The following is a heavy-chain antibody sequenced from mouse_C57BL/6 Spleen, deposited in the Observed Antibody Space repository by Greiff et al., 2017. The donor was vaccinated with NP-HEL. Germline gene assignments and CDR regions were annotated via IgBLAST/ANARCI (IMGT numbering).Heavy chain of an antibody. CDR3: ARDSAYGNYFYWYFDV. V-gene: IGHV3-1*01. D-gene: IGHD2-1*01. Sequence: DVMLVESGPGMVKPSQSLSLTCTVTGYSITSGYDWHWIRHFPGNKLEWMGYISYSGSTNYNPSLKSRISITHDTSKNHFFLKLNSVTTEDTATYYCARDSAYGNYFYWYFDVWGTGTTVTVSS. CDR1: GYSITSGYD. CDR2: ISYSGST. J-gene: IGHJ1*03.